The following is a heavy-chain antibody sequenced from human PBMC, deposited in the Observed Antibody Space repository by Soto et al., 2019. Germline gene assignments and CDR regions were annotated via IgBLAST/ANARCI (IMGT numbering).Heavy chain of an antibody. Sequence: QVQLVESGGGVVQPGRSLRLSCAASGFTFSSYGMHWVRQAPGKGLEWVAVIWYDGSNKYYADSVKGRFTISRDNSKNTLYLQMNSLRAEDTAVYYCARADVVVVAATYAFDIWGQGTMVTVSS. V-gene: IGHV3-33*01. J-gene: IGHJ3*02. CDR1: GFTFSSYG. D-gene: IGHD2-15*01. CDR2: IWYDGSNK. CDR3: ARADVVVVAATYAFDI.